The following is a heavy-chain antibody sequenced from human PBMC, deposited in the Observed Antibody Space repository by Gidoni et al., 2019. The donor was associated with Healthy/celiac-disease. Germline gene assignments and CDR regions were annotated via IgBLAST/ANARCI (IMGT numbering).Heavy chain of an antibody. CDR1: GFTFSSYG. V-gene: IGHV3-33*01. Sequence: CPASGFTFSSYGMHWVRQAPGKGLEWVAVIWYDGSNKYYADSVKGRFTISRDNSKNTLYLQMNSLRAEDTAVYYCARELPLYYGDYSYYFDYWGQGTLVTVSS. CDR3: ARELPLYYGDYSYYFDY. J-gene: IGHJ4*02. D-gene: IGHD4-17*01. CDR2: IWYDGSNK.